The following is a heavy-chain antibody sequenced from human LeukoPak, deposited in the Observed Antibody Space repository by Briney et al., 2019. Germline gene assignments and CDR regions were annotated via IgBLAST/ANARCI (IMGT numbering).Heavy chain of an antibody. J-gene: IGHJ4*02. CDR2: ISYDGTKK. CDR1: GVCFSSYG. CDR3: ARDAVTQWLAYYLDY. V-gene: IGHV3-30*03. D-gene: IGHD6-19*01. Sequence: GGGLRLSCAPPGVCFSSYGVHWGRHGPGKGGGGGGVISYDGTKKYYADSVKGRFTISGDNSKNTVYLQMNSLRGEDTAVYFCARDAVTQWLAYYLDYWGQGTLVTVSS.